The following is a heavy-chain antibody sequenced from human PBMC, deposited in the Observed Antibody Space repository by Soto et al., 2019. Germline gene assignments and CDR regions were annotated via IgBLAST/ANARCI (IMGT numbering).Heavy chain of an antibody. D-gene: IGHD3-16*02. V-gene: IGHV3-30*03. J-gene: IGHJ4*02. CDR3: VASALSFDF. CDR1: GFTLNHYG. CDR2: MSIDGMNQ. Sequence: GGSLRLSCAASGFTLNHYGMHWVRQAPGKGLEWVGVMSIDGMNQHYGDSVRGRFTISRDTSKNTSYLQISSLKDEDTAVYQCVASALSFDFWGQGTPVTVSS.